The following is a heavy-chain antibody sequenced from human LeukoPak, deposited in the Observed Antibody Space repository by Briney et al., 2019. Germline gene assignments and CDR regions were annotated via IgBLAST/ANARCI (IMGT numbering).Heavy chain of an antibody. CDR1: GYTFTGYY. CDR2: INPNSGGT. CDR3: ARDLPADY. J-gene: IGHJ4*02. Sequence: GASVKVSCKASGYTFTGYYMHWVRQAPGQGLEWMGWINPNSGGTNDAQTFQDRVTMTKDTSIGTAYMELSRLRSDDTAVYYCARDLPADYWGQGTLVTVSS. V-gene: IGHV1-2*02.